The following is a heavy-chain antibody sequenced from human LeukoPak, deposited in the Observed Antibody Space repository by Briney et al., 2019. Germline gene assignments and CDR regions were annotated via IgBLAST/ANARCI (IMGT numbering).Heavy chain of an antibody. CDR2: ISYDGSNK. J-gene: IGHJ3*02. V-gene: IGHV3-30-3*01. D-gene: IGHD3-22*01. CDR1: GFTFSSYA. Sequence: PGGSLRLSCAASGFTFSSYAMHWVRQAPGKGLEWVAVISYDGSNKYYADSVKGRFTISRDNSKNTLYLQMSSLRAEDTAVYYCARDAIDSSGYSPYAFDIWGQGTMVTVSS. CDR3: ARDAIDSSGYSPYAFDI.